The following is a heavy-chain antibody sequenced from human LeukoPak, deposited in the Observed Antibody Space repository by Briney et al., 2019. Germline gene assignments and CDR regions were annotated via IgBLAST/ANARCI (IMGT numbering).Heavy chain of an antibody. CDR1: GGSISSYY. CDR3: AKGVVLVPTAKTYYFDF. V-gene: IGHV4-59*01. D-gene: IGHD2-2*01. J-gene: IGHJ4*02. CDR2: IYYSGST. Sequence: SETLSLTCTVSGGSISSYYWSWIRQPPGKGLEWIGYIYYSGSTNYNPSLKSRVTISVDTSKNQFSLKLSSVTAADTAVYYCAKGVVLVPTAKTYYFDFWGQGTLVTVSS.